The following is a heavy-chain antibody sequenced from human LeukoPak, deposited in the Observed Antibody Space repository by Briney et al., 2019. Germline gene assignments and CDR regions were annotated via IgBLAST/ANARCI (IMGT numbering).Heavy chain of an antibody. CDR3: AGARGSYCSAGRCYPYYFDS. CDR2: INPNSGGT. CDR1: GYTFTGYY. V-gene: IGHV1-2*02. J-gene: IGHJ4*02. Sequence: ASVKVSCKASGYTFTGYYIYWVRQAPGQGLEWMGWINPNSGGTNYAQKFQGRVTMTRDTSISTAYMELSRLRSDDTAVYYCAGARGSYCSAGRCYPYYFDSWGQGTLVTVSS. D-gene: IGHD2-15*01.